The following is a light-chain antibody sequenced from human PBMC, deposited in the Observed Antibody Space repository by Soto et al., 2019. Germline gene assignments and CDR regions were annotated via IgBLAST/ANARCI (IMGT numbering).Light chain of an antibody. J-gene: IGKJ1*01. Sequence: DIQMTQSPSTLSGSVGDRVTITCRASQTISSWLAWYQQKPGTVPKLLIYAASTLQSGVPSRFSGSGSGTDFTLTISCLQSEDFATYYCQQYYSYLVTFGQGTKVDIK. CDR3: QQYYSYLVT. V-gene: IGKV1-5*01. CDR2: AAS. CDR1: QTISSW.